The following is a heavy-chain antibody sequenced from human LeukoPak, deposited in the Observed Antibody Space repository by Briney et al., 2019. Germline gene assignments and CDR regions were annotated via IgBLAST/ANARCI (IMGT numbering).Heavy chain of an antibody. D-gene: IGHD3-9*01. Sequence: ETLSLTCAVYGGSFSGYYWSWIRQPPGKGLEWIGEINHSGSTNYNPSLKSRVTISVDTSKNQFSLKLSSVTAADTAVYYCARLDILTGYYKYYYYYGMDVWGQGTTVTVS. CDR3: ARLDILTGYYKYYYYYGMDV. CDR2: INHSGST. V-gene: IGHV4-34*01. CDR1: GGSFSGYY. J-gene: IGHJ6*02.